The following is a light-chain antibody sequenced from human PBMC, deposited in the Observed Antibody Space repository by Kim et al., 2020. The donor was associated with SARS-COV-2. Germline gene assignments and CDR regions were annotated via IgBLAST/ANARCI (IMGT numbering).Light chain of an antibody. CDR1: QSISSW. CDR2: DAS. CDR3: QQNNTYPYT. Sequence: DIQMTQSPSTLSASVGDRVTITCRASQSISSWLAWYQQKPGEAPKVLIYDASSLQSGLPSRFSGGGSGTEFTLSISSLQPDDFATYYCQQNNTYPYTFGQGTKLEI. J-gene: IGKJ2*01. V-gene: IGKV1-5*01.